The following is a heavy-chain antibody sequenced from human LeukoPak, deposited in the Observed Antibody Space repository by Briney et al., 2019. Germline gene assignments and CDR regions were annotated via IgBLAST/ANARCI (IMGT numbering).Heavy chain of an antibody. Sequence: GGSLRLSCAASGFTFSSYWMHWVRQAPGKGLVWVSRINSDGSSTSYADSVKGRFTISRDNAKNTLYLQMNSLRAEDTAVYYCASVAVAGFSDYWGQGTLVTVSS. CDR1: GFTFSSYW. CDR2: INSDGSST. CDR3: ASVAVAGFSDY. J-gene: IGHJ4*02. V-gene: IGHV3-74*01. D-gene: IGHD6-19*01.